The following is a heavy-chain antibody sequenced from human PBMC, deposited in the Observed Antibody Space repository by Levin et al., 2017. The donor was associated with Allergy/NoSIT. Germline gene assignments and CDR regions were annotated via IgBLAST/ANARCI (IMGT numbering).Heavy chain of an antibody. CDR2: INPNSGGT. D-gene: IGHD3-10*01. J-gene: IGHJ5*02. Sequence: GESLKISCKASGYTFTGYYMHWVRQAPGQGLEWMGWINPNSGGTNYAQKFQGRVTMTRDTSISTAYMELSRLRSDDTAVYYCAREPRRSMVRGFYGFDPWGQGTLVTVSS. V-gene: IGHV1-2*02. CDR3: AREPRRSMVRGFYGFDP. CDR1: GYTFTGYY.